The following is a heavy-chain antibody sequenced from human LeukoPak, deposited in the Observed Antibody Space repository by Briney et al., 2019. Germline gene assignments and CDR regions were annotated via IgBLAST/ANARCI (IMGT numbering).Heavy chain of an antibody. D-gene: IGHD2-15*01. J-gene: IGHJ3*02. CDR2: IIPIFGTA. CDR1: GGTFSSYA. Sequence: SVKVSCKASGGTFSSYAISWVRQAPGQGLGWMGGIIPIFGTANYAQKFQGRVTITADKSTSTAYMELSSLRSEDTAVYYCAREGMDIVVVVAAMGAFDIWGQGTMVTVSS. CDR3: AREGMDIVVVVAAMGAFDI. V-gene: IGHV1-69*06.